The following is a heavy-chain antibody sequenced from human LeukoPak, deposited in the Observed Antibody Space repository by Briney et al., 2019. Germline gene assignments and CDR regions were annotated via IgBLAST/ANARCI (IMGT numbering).Heavy chain of an antibody. Sequence: GGSLRLSCAPSGFMFNDYALHWVRQAPGKGLEWVSSISWNSGNMYYVDSVKGRFTTSRDNAKNSLSLQMNSLKPEDTALYYCAKGPGLGAGKRYLDLWGRGTLVIVSS. CDR1: GFMFNDYA. CDR2: ISWNSGNM. V-gene: IGHV3-9*01. J-gene: IGHJ2*01. D-gene: IGHD6-13*01. CDR3: AKGPGLGAGKRYLDL.